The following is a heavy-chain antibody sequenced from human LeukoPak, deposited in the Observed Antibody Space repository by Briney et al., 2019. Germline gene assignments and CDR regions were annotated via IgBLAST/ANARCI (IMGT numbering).Heavy chain of an antibody. CDR3: ARMLNGAYDV. CDR1: GYTFTGPY. CDR2: INPNSGGT. Sequence: ALVKVSCKASGYTFTGPYMHWVRQAPGQGLEWMGWINPNSGGTNYEQNFQGRVTMTRDTSFSTAYMEVSRLRSDDTAVYYCARMLNGAYDVWGQGTLVTVSS. V-gene: IGHV1-2*02. J-gene: IGHJ4*02. D-gene: IGHD5-12*01.